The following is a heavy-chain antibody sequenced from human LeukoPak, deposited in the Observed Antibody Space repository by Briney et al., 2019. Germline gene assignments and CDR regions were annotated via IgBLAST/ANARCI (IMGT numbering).Heavy chain of an antibody. Sequence: SETLSLTCAVYGGSFSGYYWSWIRQPPGKGLEWIGEINHSGSTNYNPSLKSRVTISVDTSKNHFSLKLSSVTAADTAVYYCARLGSSGWYNWFDPWGQGTLVTVSS. V-gene: IGHV4-34*01. D-gene: IGHD6-19*01. J-gene: IGHJ5*02. CDR2: INHSGST. CDR3: ARLGSSGWYNWFDP. CDR1: GGSFSGYY.